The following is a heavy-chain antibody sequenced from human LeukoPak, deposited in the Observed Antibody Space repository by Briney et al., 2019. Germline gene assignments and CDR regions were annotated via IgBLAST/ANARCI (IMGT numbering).Heavy chain of an antibody. CDR2: IYYSGST. CDR3: ARGELNYYDFWSGYYTA. D-gene: IGHD3-3*01. Sequence: SETLSLTCAVYGGSFSGYYWSWIRQPPGKGLEWIGSIYYSGSTYYNPSLMSRVSISVDTSKNQFSLKLNSVTAADTAVYYCARGELNYYDFWSGYYTAWGQGTLVTVSS. CDR1: GGSFSGYY. V-gene: IGHV4-34*01. J-gene: IGHJ4*02.